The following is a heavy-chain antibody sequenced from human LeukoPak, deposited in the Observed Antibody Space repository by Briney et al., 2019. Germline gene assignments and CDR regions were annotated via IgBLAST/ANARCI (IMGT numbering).Heavy chain of an antibody. D-gene: IGHD5-12*01. CDR2: ISYDGSNK. J-gene: IGHJ4*02. V-gene: IGHV3-30*03. Sequence: GGSLRLSCAASGFTFSSFWMSWVRQAPGKGLEWVAVISYDGSNKYYADSVKGRFTISRDNSKNTLYLQMNSLRAEDTAVYYCARENSGYLKGFDYWGQGTLVTVSS. CDR3: ARENSGYLKGFDY. CDR1: GFTFSSFW.